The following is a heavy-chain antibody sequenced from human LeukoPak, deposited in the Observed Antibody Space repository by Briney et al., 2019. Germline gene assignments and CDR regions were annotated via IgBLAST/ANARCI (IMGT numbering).Heavy chain of an antibody. V-gene: IGHV1-8*01. D-gene: IGHD6-19*01. Sequence: ASVKVSCKASGYTFTSYDINWVRQATGQGLEWMGWMNPNSGNTGYAQKFQGRVTMTRNTSISTAYMELSSLRSEDTAVYYCARGTQQWLVGVYWGQGTLVTVSS. CDR2: MNPNSGNT. CDR3: ARGTQQWLVGVY. CDR1: GYTFTSYD. J-gene: IGHJ4*02.